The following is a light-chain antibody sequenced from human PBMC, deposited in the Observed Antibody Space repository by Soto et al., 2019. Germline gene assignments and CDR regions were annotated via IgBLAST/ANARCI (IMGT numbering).Light chain of an antibody. J-gene: IGKJ1*01. CDR2: GAS. V-gene: IGKV3-20*01. CDR1: QSISSTY. Sequence: EIVLTQSPGILSLSPGERATLSCRASQSISSTYLAWYQQKPGQAPRLLIYGASSGATGIPDRFSGSGSGTEFTLTISRLEPEDFAVFYCQQYGSSPRTFGQGTKVEIK. CDR3: QQYGSSPRT.